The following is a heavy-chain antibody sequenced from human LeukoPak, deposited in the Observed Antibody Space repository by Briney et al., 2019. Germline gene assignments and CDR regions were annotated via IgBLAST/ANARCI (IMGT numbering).Heavy chain of an antibody. CDR2: IYHSGTT. J-gene: IGHJ5*02. CDR3: ARGLRYRSGDCYSGWLDP. Sequence: PSETLSLTCAVSGYSITSSSWWGWIRQPPGKGLEWIGYIYHSGTTYYNPSLKSRVTISVDTSKNQFSLKLSSVTAADTAVYYCARGLRYRSGDCYSGWLDPWGQGTLVTVSS. CDR1: GYSITSSSW. D-gene: IGHD2-21*02. V-gene: IGHV4-28*03.